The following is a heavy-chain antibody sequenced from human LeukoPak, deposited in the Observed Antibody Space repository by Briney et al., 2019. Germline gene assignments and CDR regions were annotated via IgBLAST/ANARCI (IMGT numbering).Heavy chain of an antibody. V-gene: IGHV3-21*01. CDR2: ISSSSSYI. Sequence: GGSLRLSRAASGFTFSSYSMNWVRQASGKGLEWVSSISSSSSYIYYADSVKGRFTISRDNAKNSLYLQMNSLRAEDTAVYYCARYAVAGIDYWGQGTLVTVSS. D-gene: IGHD6-19*01. CDR1: GFTFSSYS. CDR3: ARYAVAGIDY. J-gene: IGHJ4*02.